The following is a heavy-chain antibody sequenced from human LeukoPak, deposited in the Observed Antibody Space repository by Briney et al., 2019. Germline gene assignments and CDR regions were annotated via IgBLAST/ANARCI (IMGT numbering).Heavy chain of an antibody. CDR2: ISSSSSYI. J-gene: IGHJ4*02. V-gene: IGHV3-21*01. CDR3: ARVKSRDGYNYDY. CDR1: GFTFSSYS. D-gene: IGHD5-24*01. Sequence: GGSLRLSCAASGFTFSSYSMNRVRQAPGKGLEWVSSISSSSSYIYYADSVKGRFTISRDNAKNSLYLQMNSLRAEDTAVYYCARVKSRDGYNYDYWGQGTLVTVSS.